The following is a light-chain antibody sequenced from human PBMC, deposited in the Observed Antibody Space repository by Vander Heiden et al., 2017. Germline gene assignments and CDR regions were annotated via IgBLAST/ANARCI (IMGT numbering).Light chain of an antibody. CDR2: EGT. V-gene: IGLV2-23*01. CDR1: SGDVGTSNL. J-gene: IGLJ1*01. Sequence: QSALTQPASVTGSPGQSITISCTGSSGDVGTSNLVSWYQQYPGKAPKLMIYEGTKRPSGVSNRFSGSKSGNTASLTISGLQAGDEADYYCCSYAGTSTYVFGTGTKVTV. CDR3: CSYAGTSTYV.